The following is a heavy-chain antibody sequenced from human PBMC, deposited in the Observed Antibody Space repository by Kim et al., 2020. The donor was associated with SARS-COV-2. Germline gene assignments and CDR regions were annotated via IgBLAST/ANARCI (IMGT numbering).Heavy chain of an antibody. J-gene: IGHJ4*02. CDR1: GGSISSSSYY. Sequence: SETLSLTCTVSGGSISSSSYYWGWIRQAPGKGLEGIGSIYYSGSTYYNPSLKSRATRSVDTSKNQFPLKLSPVTAAAAAVYYGARLGITMVRGVIRNSGQGGQGTVPS. CDR2: IYYSGST. V-gene: IGHV4-39*01. CDR3: ARLGITMVRGVIRN. D-gene: IGHD3-10*01.